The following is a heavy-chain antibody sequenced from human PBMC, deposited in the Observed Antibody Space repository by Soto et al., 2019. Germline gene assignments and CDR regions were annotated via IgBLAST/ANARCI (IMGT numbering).Heavy chain of an antibody. D-gene: IGHD3-22*01. V-gene: IGHV3-33*01. CDR3: ARDSHYYDSSGYYFYYFDY. CDR1: GFTFSSYG. CDR2: IWYDGSNK. J-gene: IGHJ4*02. Sequence: GGSLRLSCAASGFTFSSYGMHWVRQAPGKGLEWVAVIWYDGSNKYYADSVKGRFTISRDNSKNTLYLQMNSLRAEDTAVYYCARDSHYYDSSGYYFYYFDYWGQGTLVTVSS.